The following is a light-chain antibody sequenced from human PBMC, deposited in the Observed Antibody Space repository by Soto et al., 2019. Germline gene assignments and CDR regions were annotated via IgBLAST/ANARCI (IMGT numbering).Light chain of an antibody. CDR1: QSISGW. Sequence: DIQGTQSPSTLSASVGDRVTITCRASQSISGWLAWYQQKPGKAPNLLIYKASTLESGVPSRFSGSGSGTEFTLTISGLQPDDFATYYGQQYNNYGSWTFGQGNKVEIK. V-gene: IGKV1-5*03. J-gene: IGKJ1*01. CDR2: KAS. CDR3: QQYNNYGSWT.